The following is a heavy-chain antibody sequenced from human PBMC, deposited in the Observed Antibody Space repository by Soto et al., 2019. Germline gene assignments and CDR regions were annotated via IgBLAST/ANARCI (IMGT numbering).Heavy chain of an antibody. V-gene: IGHV1-18*01. D-gene: IGHD6-19*01. CDR3: ARVLSSGGYYYYGMDV. Sequence: QVQLVQSGAEVKKPGASVKVSCKASGYTFTSYGISWVRQAPGQGLEWMGWISAYNGNTNYAQKLQSRVTMTTDTSTSTVYMELRSLRSDDTAVYYCARVLSSGGYYYYGMDVWGQGTTVTVSS. CDR1: GYTFTSYG. CDR2: ISAYNGNT. J-gene: IGHJ6*02.